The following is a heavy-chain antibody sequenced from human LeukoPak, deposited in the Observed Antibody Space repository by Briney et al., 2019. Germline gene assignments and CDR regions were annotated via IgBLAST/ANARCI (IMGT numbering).Heavy chain of an antibody. CDR2: ISGSSGNT. V-gene: IGHV3-21*01. J-gene: IGHJ4*02. CDR3: ARDSYGDYYFDY. CDR1: GFTFSSYS. D-gene: IGHD4-17*01. Sequence: GGSLRLSCAASGFTFSSYSMNWVRQAPGKGLEWVSSISGSSGNTYYADSVKSRFTISRDNAKKSLYLEMNSLRAEDTAVYYCARDSYGDYYFDYWGQGTLVTVSS.